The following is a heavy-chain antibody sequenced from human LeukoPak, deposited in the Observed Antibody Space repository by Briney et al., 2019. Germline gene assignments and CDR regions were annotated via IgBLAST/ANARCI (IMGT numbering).Heavy chain of an antibody. CDR1: GFTFSSYW. CDR2: INSDGSST. D-gene: IGHD3-22*01. Sequence: GGSLRLSCAASGFTFSSYWMHWVRQAPGKGLVWVSRINSDGSSTSYADSVKGRFTISRGNAKNTLYLQMNSLRAEDTAVYYCARRAGDYSHPYDYWGQGTLVTVSS. J-gene: IGHJ4*02. V-gene: IGHV3-74*01. CDR3: ARRAGDYSHPYDY.